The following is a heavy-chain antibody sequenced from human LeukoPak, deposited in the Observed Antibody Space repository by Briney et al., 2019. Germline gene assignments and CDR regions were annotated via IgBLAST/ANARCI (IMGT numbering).Heavy chain of an antibody. CDR2: IYHSGST. CDR3: ARVLVGAIDY. CDR1: GGSFSGYY. Sequence: SETLSLTCAVYGGSFSGYYWSWIRQPPGKGLEWIGYIYHSGSTYYNPSLKSRVTISVDRSKNQFSLKLSSVTAADTAVYYCARVLVGAIDYWGQGTLVTVSS. V-gene: IGHV4-30-2*01. J-gene: IGHJ4*02. D-gene: IGHD1-26*01.